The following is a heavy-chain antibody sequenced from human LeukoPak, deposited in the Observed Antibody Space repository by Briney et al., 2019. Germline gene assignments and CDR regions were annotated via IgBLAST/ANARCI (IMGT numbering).Heavy chain of an antibody. D-gene: IGHD6-13*01. Sequence: ASVKVSCKASGYTFTSYDINWVRQATGQGLEWMGWMNPNSGNTGYAQTFQGRVTMTRNTSISTAYMELSSLNFEDTAVSYCASHSPSWSAFDCWGQGTLVTVSS. CDR2: MNPNSGNT. J-gene: IGHJ4*02. V-gene: IGHV1-8*01. CDR1: GYTFTSYD. CDR3: ASHSPSWSAFDC.